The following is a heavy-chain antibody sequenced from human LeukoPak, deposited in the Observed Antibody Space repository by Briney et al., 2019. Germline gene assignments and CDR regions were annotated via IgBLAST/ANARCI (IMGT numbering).Heavy chain of an antibody. J-gene: IGHJ4*02. CDR1: GFTFSSYS. V-gene: IGHV3-21*01. CDR3: ARDSHSYDFWSGYYY. CDR2: ISSGSSYL. Sequence: PGGSLRLSCAASGFTFSSYSMNWVRQAPGKGLEWVSSISSGSSYLYYAGSMKGRFTISRDNAKNSLYLQMNSLRAEDTAVYYCARDSHSYDFWSGYYYWGQGTLVTVSS. D-gene: IGHD3-3*01.